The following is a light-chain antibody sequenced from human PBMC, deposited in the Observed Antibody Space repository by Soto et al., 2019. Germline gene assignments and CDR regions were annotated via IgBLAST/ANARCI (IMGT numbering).Light chain of an antibody. Sequence: EIVMTQSPATLSVSAGERATLSCRASQSVSSNLAWYQQKPGQAPRLLIYGASTRATGIPARFSGSGSGTDFTLTISSLEPEDFAVYYCQQRLHWPITFGQGTRLEIK. V-gene: IGKV3-15*01. CDR1: QSVSSN. CDR2: GAS. CDR3: QQRLHWPIT. J-gene: IGKJ5*01.